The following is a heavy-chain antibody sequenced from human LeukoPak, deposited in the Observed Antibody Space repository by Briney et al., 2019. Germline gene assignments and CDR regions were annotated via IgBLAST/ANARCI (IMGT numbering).Heavy chain of an antibody. CDR3: ARDLAYSRLDY. Sequence: GGSLRLSCAVPGLTFSSSWMDWVRQAPGKGLEWVASINPDGNKKYTADSVKGRFTISRDNAENSLYLQMNSLRVEDTAFYYCARDLAYSRLDYWGQGMLVTVSS. J-gene: IGHJ4*02. CDR2: INPDGNKK. CDR1: GLTFSSSW. V-gene: IGHV3-7*01. D-gene: IGHD5-18*01.